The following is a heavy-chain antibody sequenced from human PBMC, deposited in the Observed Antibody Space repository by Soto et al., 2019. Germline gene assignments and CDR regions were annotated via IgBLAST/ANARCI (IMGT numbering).Heavy chain of an antibody. Sequence: QVQLVQSGAEVKKPGASVKVSCKASGYTFTDYHLHWVRQAPGQGLEFMGWINANNGGAGSAQQFQGRVTVTRDTSITTVYRELSNLRSDDTAVYYCAREGGSETLQPSYNWFDTWGQGTLVTVS. CDR1: GYTFTDYH. V-gene: IGHV1-2*02. D-gene: IGHD6-25*01. CDR2: INANNGGA. CDR3: AREGGSETLQPSYNWFDT. J-gene: IGHJ5*02.